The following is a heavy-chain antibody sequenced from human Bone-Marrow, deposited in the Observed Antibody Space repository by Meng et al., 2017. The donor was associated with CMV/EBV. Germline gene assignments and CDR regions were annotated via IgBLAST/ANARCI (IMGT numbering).Heavy chain of an antibody. D-gene: IGHD4-17*01. CDR2: INPNIGVT. J-gene: IGHJ4*02. CDR1: GYPFTEYY. V-gene: IGHV1-2*02. CDR3: ARGRSTTVTSPPLDF. Sequence: SGYPFTEYYLHWVRQAPGQGLEWMGWINPNIGVTNFAQQFQGRVTMTRDTSITTAYMELSRLMSADTAVYYCARGRSTTVTSPPLDFWGLGTLVTVSS.